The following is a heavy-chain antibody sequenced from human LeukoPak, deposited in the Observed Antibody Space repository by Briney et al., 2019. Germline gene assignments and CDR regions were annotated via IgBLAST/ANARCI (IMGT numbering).Heavy chain of an antibody. J-gene: IGHJ3*02. V-gene: IGHV3-30-3*01. CDR1: GFTFSSYA. D-gene: IGHD6-13*01. CDR3: ARDLLRSSWSPGPCDI. Sequence: GGSLRLSCAASGFTFSSYAMHWVRQAPGKGLEWVAVISYDGSNKYYADSVKGRFTISRDNSKNTLYLQMNSLRAEDTAVYYCARDLLRSSWSPGPCDIWGQGTMVTVSS. CDR2: ISYDGSNK.